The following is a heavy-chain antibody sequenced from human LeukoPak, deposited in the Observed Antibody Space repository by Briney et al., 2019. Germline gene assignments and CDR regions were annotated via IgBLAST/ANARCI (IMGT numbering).Heavy chain of an antibody. V-gene: IGHV3-23*01. Sequence: GGSLRLSCAASGFTFSSYTMSWVRQAPGKGLEWVSAISGSGGSTYYADSVKGRFTISRDNSKNTLYLQMNSLRAEDTAVYYCAKKGGSTGYSSARPYYFDYWGQGTLVTVSS. J-gene: IGHJ4*02. CDR3: AKKGGSTGYSSARPYYFDY. CDR1: GFTFSSYT. CDR2: ISGSGGST. D-gene: IGHD6-19*01.